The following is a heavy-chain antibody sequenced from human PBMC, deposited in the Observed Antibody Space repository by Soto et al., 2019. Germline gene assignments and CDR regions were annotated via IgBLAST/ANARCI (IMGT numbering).Heavy chain of an antibody. CDR3: ARDWYRRAFDI. Sequence: SETLSLTCTVSGGSISSGGYYWSWIRQHPGKGLEWIGYIYYSGSTYYNPSLKSRVTISVDTSKNQFSLKLSSVTAADTAVYYCARDWYRRAFDIWGQGTMVTVS. CDR1: GGSISSGGYY. CDR2: IYYSGST. D-gene: IGHD6-13*01. V-gene: IGHV4-31*03. J-gene: IGHJ3*02.